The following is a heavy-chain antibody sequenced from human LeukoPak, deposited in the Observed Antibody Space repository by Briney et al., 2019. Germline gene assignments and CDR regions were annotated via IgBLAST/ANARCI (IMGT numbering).Heavy chain of an antibody. CDR1: GFTFSNYG. D-gene: IGHD3-16*02. CDR3: ARDRAVRYFDY. J-gene: IGHJ4*02. CDR2: IWYDGTKK. Sequence: GGSLRLSCAASGFTFSNYGMRCVRQAPGKGLEWVAVIWYDGTKKYYADSVKGRLTISRDNSKNTLYLEMNSLRAEDTAVYYCARDRAVRYFDYWGQGTLVTVSS. V-gene: IGHV3-33*01.